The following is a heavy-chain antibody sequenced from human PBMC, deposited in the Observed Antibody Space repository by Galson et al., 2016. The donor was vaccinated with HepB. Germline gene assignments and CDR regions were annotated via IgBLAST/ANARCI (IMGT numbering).Heavy chain of an antibody. D-gene: IGHD3-9*01. J-gene: IGHJ4*02. CDR3: AKNDILAGYSAFDY. CDR2: VQYVGRNH. V-gene: IGHV3-30*18. Sequence: LRLSCAASGFAFRNYAMHWVRQAPGSGLEWVAVVQYVGRNHYYADPVKGRFTISRDNSKNPVYLQLNRLRVEDPAGYYCAKNDILAGYSAFDYWGQGTLVTVSS. CDR1: GFAFRNYA.